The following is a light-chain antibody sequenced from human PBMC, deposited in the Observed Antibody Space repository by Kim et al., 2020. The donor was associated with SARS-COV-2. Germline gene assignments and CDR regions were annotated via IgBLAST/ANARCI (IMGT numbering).Light chain of an antibody. J-gene: IGKJ1*01. CDR3: QQSNNWPPLT. CDR2: DAT. Sequence: SPGERATLSCRSSQTMNNRLVWYQQEPGQAPRLLIYDATTRATGIPARFIGSGSETDFTLTINGLQSEDFAVYYCQQSNNWPPLTFGQGAKVDIK. CDR1: QTMNNR. V-gene: IGKV3-15*01.